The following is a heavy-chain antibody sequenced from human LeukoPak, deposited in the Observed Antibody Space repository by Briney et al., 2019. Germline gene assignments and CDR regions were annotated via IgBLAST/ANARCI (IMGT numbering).Heavy chain of an antibody. CDR2: ISYDGSNK. CDR3: AKDVKAGSAAGTVDY. CDR1: GFTFSSYG. D-gene: IGHD6-13*01. Sequence: GGSLRLSCAASGFTFSSYGMHWVRQAPGKGLEWVAVISYDGSNKYYADSVKGRFTISRDNSKNTLYLQMNSLRAEDTAVYNCAKDVKAGSAAGTVDYWGQGTLVTVSS. V-gene: IGHV3-30*18. J-gene: IGHJ4*02.